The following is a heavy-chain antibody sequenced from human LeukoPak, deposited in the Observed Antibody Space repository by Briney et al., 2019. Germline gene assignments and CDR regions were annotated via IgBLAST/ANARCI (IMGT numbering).Heavy chain of an antibody. D-gene: IGHD3-9*01. CDR1: GYSFTSYW. CDR3: ARVEGVNYDILTGYYLAEYFQH. V-gene: IGHV5-51*01. CDR2: IYPGDSDT. Sequence: ESLKISCKGSGYSFTSYWIGWVRQMPGKGLEWMGIIYPGDSDTRYSPSFQGQVTISADKSISTAYLQWSSLKASDTAMYYCARVEGVNYDILTGYYLAEYFQHWGQGTLVTVSS. J-gene: IGHJ1*01.